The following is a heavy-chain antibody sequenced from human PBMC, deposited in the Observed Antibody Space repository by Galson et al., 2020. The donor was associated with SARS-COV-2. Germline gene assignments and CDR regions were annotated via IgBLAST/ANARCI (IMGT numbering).Heavy chain of an antibody. CDR3: ARVVKMVRGDRGFDP. V-gene: IGHV4-31*03. Sequence: SQTLSLTCTVSGGSISSGGYYWSWIRQHPGKGLEWIGYIYYSGSTYYNPSLKSRVTISVDTSKNQFSLKLSSVTAADTAVYYCARVVKMVRGDRGFDPWGQGTLVTVSS. CDR2: IYYSGST. D-gene: IGHD3-10*01. CDR1: GGSISSGGYY. J-gene: IGHJ5*02.